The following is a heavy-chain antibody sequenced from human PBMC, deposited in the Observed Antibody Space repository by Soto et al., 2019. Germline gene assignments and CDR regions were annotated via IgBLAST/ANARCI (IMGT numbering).Heavy chain of an antibody. CDR2: FYSSGNT. CDR1: GGSISSGGYY. Sequence: QVQLQESGPGLVKPSQTLSLTCTVSGGSISSGGYYWSWIRQHPGKDLEWIAYFYSSGNTDYNPSLKSRVIMSVDTSKNQFSLKLSSVTAADTAVYYCARGRFWYFDLWGRGSLVSVSS. CDR3: ARGRFWYFDL. V-gene: IGHV4-31*03. J-gene: IGHJ2*01.